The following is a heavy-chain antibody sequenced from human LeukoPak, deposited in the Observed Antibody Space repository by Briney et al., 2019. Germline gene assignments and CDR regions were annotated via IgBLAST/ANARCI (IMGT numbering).Heavy chain of an antibody. J-gene: IGHJ4*02. Sequence: GGSLRLSCAASGFTFSTYAMHWVRQAPGKGLEWVAVISYDGSNKYYADSVKGRFTISRDNSKNTLYLQMNSLRGEDTAVYYCVRDQAVGATRLDYWGQGNLVSVSS. D-gene: IGHD1-26*01. CDR2: ISYDGSNK. CDR3: VRDQAVGATRLDY. V-gene: IGHV3-30-3*01. CDR1: GFTFSTYA.